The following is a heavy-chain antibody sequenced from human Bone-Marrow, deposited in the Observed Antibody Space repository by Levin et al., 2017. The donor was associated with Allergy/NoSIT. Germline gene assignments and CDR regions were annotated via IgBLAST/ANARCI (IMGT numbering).Heavy chain of an antibody. Sequence: GGSLRLSCAASGFRFSSYWMSWVRQAPGRGLEWVANIKEDGGEKNYVDSVKGRFTISRDNAKNSLYLQMNSLRAEDTAVYFCAREVPGGTSDFDYWGQGTLVTVSS. J-gene: IGHJ4*02. CDR2: IKEDGGEK. CDR1: GFRFSSYW. V-gene: IGHV3-7*04. CDR3: AREVPGGTSDFDY. D-gene: IGHD2-15*01.